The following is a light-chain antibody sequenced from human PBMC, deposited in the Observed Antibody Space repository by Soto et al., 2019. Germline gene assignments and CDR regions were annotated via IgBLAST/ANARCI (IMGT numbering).Light chain of an antibody. J-gene: IGLJ1*01. CDR1: SSNLGSYDH. CDR2: EVS. CDR3: ISYTGSSTSYV. Sequence: QSVLTQPASLSGSPGQSIPTSCIETSSNLGSYDHVAWYQQFPGKAPKLMIYEVSNRPSGVSSRFSGSKSGNTASLTISGLQAEDEADYYCISYTGSSTSYVFGSGTKVTVL. V-gene: IGLV2-14*01.